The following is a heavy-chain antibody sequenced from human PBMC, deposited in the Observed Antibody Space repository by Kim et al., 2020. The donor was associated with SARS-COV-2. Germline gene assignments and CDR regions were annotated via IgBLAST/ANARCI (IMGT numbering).Heavy chain of an antibody. Sequence: GGSLRLSCAASGFTFSSYAMSWVRQAPGKGLEWASAISGGGGSTYYADSVKGRFTISRDNSKNTVFLQMNSLRAEDTAVYYCAKASPRSPQLVYDYWGQGTLVTVSS. D-gene: IGHD6-6*01. CDR2: ISGGGGST. CDR3: AKASPRSPQLVYDY. J-gene: IGHJ4*02. CDR1: GFTFSSYA. V-gene: IGHV3-23*01.